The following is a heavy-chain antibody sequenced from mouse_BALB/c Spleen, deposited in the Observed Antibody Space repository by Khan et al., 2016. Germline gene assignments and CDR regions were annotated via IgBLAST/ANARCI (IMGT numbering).Heavy chain of an antibody. J-gene: IGHJ2*01. V-gene: IGHV1-4*01. CDR1: GYTFTIYT. CDR2: INPSSGYT. D-gene: IGHD2-1*01. Sequence: QVRLQQSGAELARPGASVKMSCKASGYTFTIYTMHWVKQRPGQGLEWIGYINPSSGYTNYNQKFKDKATLTADKSSSTAYMQLSSLTSEASTVYYWARSRRIGGNYLFDDWGQGTTLTVSS. CDR3: ARSRRIGGNYLFDD.